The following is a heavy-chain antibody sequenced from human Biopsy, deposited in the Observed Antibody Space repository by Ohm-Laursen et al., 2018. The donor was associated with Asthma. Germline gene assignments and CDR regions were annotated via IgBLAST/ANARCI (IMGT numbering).Heavy chain of an antibody. CDR1: GGTFKTYV. V-gene: IGHV1-69*01. CDR2: IKCVFSTT. D-gene: IGHD2-2*01. Sequence: SSVKVSCKSLGGTFKTYVIGWVRQAPGQGLEGMGGIKCVFSTTTYPQKFQDRVTITADDSTSTVYMELSSLRSEDTAVYYCARKAGSCISRTCYSLDFWGQGTLVTVSS. CDR3: ARKAGSCISRTCYSLDF. J-gene: IGHJ4*02.